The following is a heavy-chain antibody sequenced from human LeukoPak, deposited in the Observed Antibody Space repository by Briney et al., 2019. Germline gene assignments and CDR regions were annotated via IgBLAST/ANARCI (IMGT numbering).Heavy chain of an antibody. Sequence: GGSLRLSCAASGFTFSSYWMSWVRQAPGKGLEWVANIKQDGSEKYYVDSVKGRFTISRDNAKNSLYLQMNSLRAEDTAVYYCTRRFQNAAFRSSSDDAFDAWGQGTKVIVSA. CDR1: GFTFSSYW. V-gene: IGHV3-7*01. J-gene: IGHJ3*01. CDR3: TRRFQNAAFRSSSDDAFDA. CDR2: IKQDGSEK. D-gene: IGHD3-3*02.